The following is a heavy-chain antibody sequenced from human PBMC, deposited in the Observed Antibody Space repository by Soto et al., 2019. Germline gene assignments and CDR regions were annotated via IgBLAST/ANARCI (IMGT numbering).Heavy chain of an antibody. D-gene: IGHD5-12*01. J-gene: IGHJ4*02. CDR3: ARISDIVATDAFDY. V-gene: IGHV3-48*02. CDR1: GFTFSSYS. Sequence: GGSLRLSCAASGFTFSSYSMNWVRQAPGKGLEWVSYISSSSSTIYYADSVKGRFTISRDNAKNSLYLQMNSLRDEDTAVYYCARISDIVATDAFDYWGQGTLVTVSS. CDR2: ISSSSSTI.